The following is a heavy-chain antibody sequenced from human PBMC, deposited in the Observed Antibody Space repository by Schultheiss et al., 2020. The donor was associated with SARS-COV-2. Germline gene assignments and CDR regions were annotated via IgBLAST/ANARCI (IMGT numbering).Heavy chain of an antibody. CDR1: GDSISSNSVV. J-gene: IGHJ6*02. CDR2: TYYRSKWYN. Sequence: SETLSLTCVISGDSISSNSVVWNWIRQSPSRGLEWLGRTYYRSKWYNDYAVSVKSRITINPDTSKNQFSLQLNSVTPEDTAVYYCASPSSIAAPPLRYYYYGMDVWGQGTTVTVAS. CDR3: ASPSSIAAPPLRYYYYGMDV. V-gene: IGHV6-1*01. D-gene: IGHD6-13*01.